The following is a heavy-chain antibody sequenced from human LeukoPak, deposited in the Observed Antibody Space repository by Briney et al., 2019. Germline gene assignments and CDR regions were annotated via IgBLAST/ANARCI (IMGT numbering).Heavy chain of an antibody. Sequence: GGSLRLSCAASGFTFSSYAMSWVRQAPGKGLEWVSTISGGGGSTYYVDSVKGRFTISRDNSKNTLYLQVNSLRAEDTAVYYCAKDLGYCSSTSCYSWFDPWGQGTLVTVSS. CDR1: GFTFSSYA. CDR3: AKDLGYCSSTSCYSWFDP. V-gene: IGHV3-23*01. J-gene: IGHJ5*02. D-gene: IGHD2-2*01. CDR2: ISGGGGST.